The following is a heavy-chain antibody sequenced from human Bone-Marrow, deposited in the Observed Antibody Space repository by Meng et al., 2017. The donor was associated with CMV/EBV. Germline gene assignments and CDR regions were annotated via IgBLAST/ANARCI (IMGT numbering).Heavy chain of an antibody. J-gene: IGHJ4*02. CDR1: GFTFSTYS. Sequence: GESLKISCAASGFTFSTYSMSWVRQAPGKGLEWVASIKYDGSEKFYVDSVKGRFTISRDNAKNSLYLQMNSLRAEDTAVYYCARDLEFLALDYWGQGRLVTVSS. CDR2: IKYDGSEK. CDR3: ARDLEFLALDY. V-gene: IGHV3-7*01. D-gene: IGHD3-3*01.